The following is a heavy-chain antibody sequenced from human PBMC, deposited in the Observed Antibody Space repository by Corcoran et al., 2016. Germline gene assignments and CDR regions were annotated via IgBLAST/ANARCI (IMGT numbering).Heavy chain of an antibody. CDR3: ARVITPMTTVPFDP. CDR1: GFTFSSYS. CDR2: ISSSSSTI. D-gene: IGHD4-17*01. J-gene: IGHJ5*02. V-gene: IGHV3-48*04. Sequence: EVQLVESGGGLVQPGGSLRLSCAASGFTFSSYSMNWDRQAPGKGLEWVSYISSSSSTIYYADSVKGRFTISRDNAKNSLYLQMNSLRAEDTAVYYCARVITPMTTVPFDPWGQGTLVTVSS.